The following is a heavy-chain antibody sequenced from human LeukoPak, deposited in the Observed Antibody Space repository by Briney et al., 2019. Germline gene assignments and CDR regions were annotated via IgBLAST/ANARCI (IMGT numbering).Heavy chain of an antibody. CDR1: GGSISSSSYC. CDR2: IYYSGSTS. J-gene: IGHJ4*02. D-gene: IGHD3-10*01. V-gene: IGHV4-39*01. Sequence: PSETLSLTRTVSGGSISSSSYCWGWIRQPPGKGLEWLRSIYYSGSTSYYNPSLKSRVTISVDTSKNQFSLKLSSVTAADTAVYYCARRAREFGWVFDYWGQGTLVTVSS. CDR3: ARRAREFGWVFDY.